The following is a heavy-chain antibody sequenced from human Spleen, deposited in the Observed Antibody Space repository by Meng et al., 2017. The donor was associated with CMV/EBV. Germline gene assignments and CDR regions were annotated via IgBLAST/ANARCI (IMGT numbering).Heavy chain of an antibody. CDR3: ATHLVDNYFNY. J-gene: IGHJ4*02. Sequence: SGPTLVKPAQTLTLTCTFSGFSLSTSGMRVSWIRQPPGKALEWLARIDWDADKFYSTSLKTRLTISKDTSKNQVVLTMTNMDPVDTATYYCATHLVDNYFNYWGQGTLVTVSS. CDR2: IDWDADK. D-gene: IGHD6-6*01. V-gene: IGHV2-70D*14. CDR1: GFSLSTSGMR.